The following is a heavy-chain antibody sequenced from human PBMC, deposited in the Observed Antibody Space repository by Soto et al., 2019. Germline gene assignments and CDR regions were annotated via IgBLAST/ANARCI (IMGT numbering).Heavy chain of an antibody. J-gene: IGHJ3*02. Sequence: GGSLRLSCAASGFTFSSYAMHWVRQAPGKGLEWVAVISYDGSNKYYADSVKGRFTISRDNSKNTLYLQMNSLRAEDTAVYYCARGRRDGYNFDAFDIWGQGTMVTVSS. V-gene: IGHV3-30-3*01. CDR3: ARGRRDGYNFDAFDI. CDR2: ISYDGSNK. D-gene: IGHD5-12*01. CDR1: GFTFSSYA.